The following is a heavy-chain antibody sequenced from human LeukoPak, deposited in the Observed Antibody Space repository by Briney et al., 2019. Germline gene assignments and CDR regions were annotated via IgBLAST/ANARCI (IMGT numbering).Heavy chain of an antibody. CDR1: GFTFSSYA. CDR3: AKRPRGSSSWYYFDY. D-gene: IGHD6-13*01. Sequence: GGSLRLSCAASGFTFSSYAMTWVRQAPGKGLEGVSAISAGGGTTYYADSVKGRFTISRDNSKNTLYLQMSSLRAEDPAVYYCAKRPRGSSSWYYFDYWGQGTVVTVSS. J-gene: IGHJ4*02. V-gene: IGHV3-23*01. CDR2: ISAGGGTT.